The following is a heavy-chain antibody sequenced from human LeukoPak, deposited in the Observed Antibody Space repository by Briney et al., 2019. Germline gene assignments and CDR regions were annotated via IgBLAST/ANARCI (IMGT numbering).Heavy chain of an antibody. CDR1: GFTFSSYA. Sequence: PGGSLRLSCAPSGFTFSSYAMSWVPDAPGKGLEWVSDICGSGGSTYYADSVKGRFTISRDNSKNTLYLQMNSLRAEDTAVYYCAKDGEGDILTGYYFDYWGEGTLATVSS. J-gene: IGHJ4*02. CDR2: ICGSGGST. D-gene: IGHD3-9*01. V-gene: IGHV3-23*01. CDR3: AKDGEGDILTGYYFDY.